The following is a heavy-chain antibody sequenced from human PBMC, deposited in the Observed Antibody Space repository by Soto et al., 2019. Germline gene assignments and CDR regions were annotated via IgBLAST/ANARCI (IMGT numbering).Heavy chain of an antibody. J-gene: IGHJ6*03. V-gene: IGHV1-18*01. D-gene: IGHD6-19*01. CDR1: GYSFTNYG. CDR3: ARDRGVAPPVAGNTHYYYDMDV. Sequence: QDQLVQSGVEVKKPGASVKVSCKASGYSFTNYGITWVRQAPGQGFEWMGWISAYNGNTNYAQKFQGRVTMTTDASTSTAYLELRSLRSDDTAVYYCARDRGVAPPVAGNTHYYYDMDVWGKGPTVTVSS. CDR2: ISAYNGNT.